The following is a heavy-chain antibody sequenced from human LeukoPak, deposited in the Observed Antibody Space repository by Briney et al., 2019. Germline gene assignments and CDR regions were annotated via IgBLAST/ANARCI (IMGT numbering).Heavy chain of an antibody. Sequence: GGSLRLSCAASGFSFSSYAMHWVRQAPGKGLEWVAVISYDGSNKYYADSVKGRFTISRDNSKNTLYLQMNSLRADDTAVYYCARFAAGGSYYYYMDVWGKGTTVTVSS. J-gene: IGHJ6*03. CDR2: ISYDGSNK. D-gene: IGHD6-25*01. V-gene: IGHV3-30*04. CDR3: ARFAAGGSYYYYMDV. CDR1: GFSFSSYA.